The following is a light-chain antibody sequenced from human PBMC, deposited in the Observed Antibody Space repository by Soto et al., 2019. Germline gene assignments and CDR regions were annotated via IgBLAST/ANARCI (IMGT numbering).Light chain of an antibody. J-gene: IGKJ4*01. CDR1: QSVSSY. V-gene: IGKV3-11*01. CDR3: QQRSNWLT. CDR2: DAS. Sequence: EIVLTQSPATLSLSPGEIATLSCRASQSVSSYLAWYQQKPGQAPRLLIYDASNRATGIAARFSGSGSGTDFTLTISSLEPEDFAVYYCQQRSNWLTVGGGTKVEI.